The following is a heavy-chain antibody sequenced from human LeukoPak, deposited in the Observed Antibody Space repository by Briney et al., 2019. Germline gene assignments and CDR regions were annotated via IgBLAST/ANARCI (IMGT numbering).Heavy chain of an antibody. Sequence: GGSLRLSCAASGFTFSGYGMHWVRQAPGKGLEWVTFIRYDGSNKYYADSVKGRFTISRDNSKNTLYLQMNSLRAEDTAVYYCAKDKGYSSGWYGGYFDYWGQGTLVTVSS. CDR2: IRYDGSNK. J-gene: IGHJ4*02. V-gene: IGHV3-30*02. D-gene: IGHD6-19*01. CDR3: AKDKGYSSGWYGGYFDY. CDR1: GFTFSGYG.